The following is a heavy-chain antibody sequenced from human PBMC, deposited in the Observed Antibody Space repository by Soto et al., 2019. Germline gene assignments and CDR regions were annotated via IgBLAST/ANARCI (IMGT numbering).Heavy chain of an antibody. CDR2: IYYSGST. V-gene: IGHV4-59*01. CDR3: ARGGRNRVDP. CDR1: GGSISSYY. Sequence: QVQLQESGPGLVKPSETLSLTCTVSGGSISSYYWSWIRQPPGKGLEWIGYIYYSGSTNYNPSLKSRVTISVDTSKNQFSLKLSSVTAADTAVYYCARGGRNRVDPWGQGTLVTVSS. D-gene: IGHD2-15*01. J-gene: IGHJ5*02.